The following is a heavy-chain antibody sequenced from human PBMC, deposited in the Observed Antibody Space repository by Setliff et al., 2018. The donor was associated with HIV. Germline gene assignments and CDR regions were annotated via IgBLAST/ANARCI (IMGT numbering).Heavy chain of an antibody. CDR3: AKADDGAAAGPAP. V-gene: IGHV3-33*06. CDR1: GFTFSSHP. Sequence: GGSLRLSCTASGFTFSSHPMHWVRQVPGKGLEWVVVIWYDGINKNYADSVRGRFTISRDNSRDTLYLEMSSLRVEDTALYYCAKADDGAAAGPAPWGQGTQVTVSS. J-gene: IGHJ5*02. CDR2: IWYDGINK. D-gene: IGHD6-13*01.